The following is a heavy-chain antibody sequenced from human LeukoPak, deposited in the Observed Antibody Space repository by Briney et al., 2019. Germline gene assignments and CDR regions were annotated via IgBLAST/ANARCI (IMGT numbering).Heavy chain of an antibody. CDR2: IFSST. D-gene: IGHD1-14*01. CDR3: ARGTPTTRDFDS. Sequence: GGSLRLSCTVSGFTVSSNSMSWVRQAPGKGLEWVSFIFSSTHYSDSVKGRFTISRDNSKNTLYLQMNSLRAEDTAVYYCARGTPTTRDFDSWGQGTLVTVSS. V-gene: IGHV3-53*01. J-gene: IGHJ4*02. CDR1: GFTVSSNS.